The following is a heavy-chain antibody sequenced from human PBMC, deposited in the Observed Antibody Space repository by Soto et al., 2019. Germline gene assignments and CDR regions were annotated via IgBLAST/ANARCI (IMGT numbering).Heavy chain of an antibody. J-gene: IGHJ6*02. CDR3: ARGRISRYSSSSGARVRGYGMDV. CDR1: GGSFSCYY. D-gene: IGHD6-6*01. Sequence: TSETLSLTCAVYGGSFSCYYWSWIRQPPGKGLEWIGEINHSGSTNYNPSLKSRVTISVDTSKNQFSLKLSSVTAADTAVYYCARGRISRYSSSSGARVRGYGMDVWGQGTTVTVSS. CDR2: INHSGST. V-gene: IGHV4-34*01.